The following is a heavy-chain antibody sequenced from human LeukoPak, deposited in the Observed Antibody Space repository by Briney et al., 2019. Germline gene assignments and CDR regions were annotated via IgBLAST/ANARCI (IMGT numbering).Heavy chain of an antibody. CDR3: ASLHDYGDPLV. Sequence: SQTLSLTCAVSGGSISSGGYSWSWLRQPPGKGLEGIGYIYYSGSTNYNPSLKSRVTISVDTSKNQFSLKLSSVTAADTAVYYCASLHDYGDPLVWGQGTLVTVSS. J-gene: IGHJ4*02. V-gene: IGHV4-30-4*07. CDR2: IYYSGST. D-gene: IGHD4-17*01. CDR1: GGSISSGGYS.